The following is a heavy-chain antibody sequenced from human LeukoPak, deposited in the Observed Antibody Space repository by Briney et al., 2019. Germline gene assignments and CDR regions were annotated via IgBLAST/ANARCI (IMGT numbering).Heavy chain of an antibody. Sequence: PGRSLRLSCAASGFSFSSYGMHWVGQAPGKGLYWVAVISFDGSTTYYADSVKGRLTISRDNSKNTLSLQMNSLRAEDTAVYYCAKEASVTYREDFDYWGQGTLVTVSS. D-gene: IGHD3-16*01. J-gene: IGHJ4*02. V-gene: IGHV3-30*18. CDR1: GFSFSSYG. CDR3: AKEASVTYREDFDY. CDR2: ISFDGSTT.